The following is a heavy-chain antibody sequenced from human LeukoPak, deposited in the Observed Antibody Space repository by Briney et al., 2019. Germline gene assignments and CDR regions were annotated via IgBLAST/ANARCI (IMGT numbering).Heavy chain of an antibody. CDR3: AKTYYDFWSGYSYYFDY. J-gene: IGHJ4*02. D-gene: IGHD3-3*01. V-gene: IGHV3-23*01. CDR2: ISGSGGST. Sequence: GSLSLSCAASGFPFSSYAMSWVRQAPGKGLEWVSAISGSGGSTYYADSVKGRFTISRDNSKNTLYLQMNSLRAEDTAVYYCAKTYYDFWSGYSYYFDYWGQGTLVTVSS. CDR1: GFPFSSYA.